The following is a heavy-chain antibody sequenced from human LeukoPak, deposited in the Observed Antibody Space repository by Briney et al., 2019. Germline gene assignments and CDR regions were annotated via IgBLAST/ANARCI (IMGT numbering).Heavy chain of an antibody. CDR1: GFTFSSYW. CDR2: IKQDGSEK. CDR3: AREGVLRYFDWLLFLDY. V-gene: IGHV3-7*01. J-gene: IGHJ4*02. Sequence: GGSLRLSCAASGFTFSSYWMSWVRQAPGKGLEWVANIKQDGSEKYYVDSVKGRFTISRDNAKNSLYLQMNSLRAEDTAVYYCAREGVLRYFDWLLFLDYWGQGTLVTVSS. D-gene: IGHD3-9*01.